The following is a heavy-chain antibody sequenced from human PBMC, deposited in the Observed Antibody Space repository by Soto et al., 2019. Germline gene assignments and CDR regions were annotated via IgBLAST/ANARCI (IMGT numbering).Heavy chain of an antibody. V-gene: IGHV4-59*01. D-gene: IGHD5-18*01. J-gene: IGHJ4*02. CDR3: ARGKRYSYGEFDY. CDR2: IYYSGST. Sequence: SETLSLTCTVSGGSISSYYWSWIRQPPGKGLEWIGYIYYSGSTNYNPSLKSRVTISVDTSKNQFSLKLSSVTAADTAVYYCARGKRYSYGEFDYWGQGTLVTSPQ. CDR1: GGSISSYY.